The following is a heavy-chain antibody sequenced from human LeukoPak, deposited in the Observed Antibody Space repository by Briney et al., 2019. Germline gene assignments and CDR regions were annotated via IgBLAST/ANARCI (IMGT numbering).Heavy chain of an antibody. CDR3: ASHSGWYDSYYFDY. V-gene: IGHV3-23*01. J-gene: IGHJ4*02. Sequence: GGPLRLSCAASGFTFSTYAMSWVRQAPGKGLEWVSAISGSGGSTYYADSVKGRFTISRDNSKNTLYLQMNSLRAEDTAVYYCASHSGWYDSYYFDYWGQGTLVTVS. CDR1: GFTFSTYA. D-gene: IGHD6-19*01. CDR2: ISGSGGST.